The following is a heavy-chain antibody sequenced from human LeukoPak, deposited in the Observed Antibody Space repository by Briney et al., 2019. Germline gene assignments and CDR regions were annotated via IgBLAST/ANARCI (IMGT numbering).Heavy chain of an antibody. V-gene: IGHV3-7*01. CDR2: IKEDGSVE. D-gene: IGHD3-16*01. CDR3: AKLLGDVTTFDY. J-gene: IGHJ4*02. Sequence: PGGSLRLSCAGSGFTFSRSSIAWVRQAPGKGLEWVATIKEDGSVEYYMDSVKGRFTISRDNAEKSLYLQMNSLRAEDTAAYYCAKLLGDVTTFDYWGQGTLVTVSS. CDR1: GFTFSRSS.